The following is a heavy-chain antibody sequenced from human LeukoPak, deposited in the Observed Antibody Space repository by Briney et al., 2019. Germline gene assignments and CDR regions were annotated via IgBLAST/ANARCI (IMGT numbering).Heavy chain of an antibody. Sequence: GGSLRLSCAASGFTFSSYSMNWVRQAPGKGLEWVAVISYDGSNKYYADSVKGRFTISRDNSKNTLYLQMNSLRAEDTAVYYCAKGGQWLALTGWGQGTLVTVSS. CDR1: GFTFSSYS. CDR2: ISYDGSNK. J-gene: IGHJ4*02. D-gene: IGHD6-19*01. CDR3: AKGGQWLALTG. V-gene: IGHV3-30*18.